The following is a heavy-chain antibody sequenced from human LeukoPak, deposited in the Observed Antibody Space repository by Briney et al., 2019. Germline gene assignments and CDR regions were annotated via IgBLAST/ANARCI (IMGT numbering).Heavy chain of an antibody. CDR2: ISAGATNT. CDR1: GFTFSGYA. V-gene: IGHV3-23*01. CDR3: AKDSSGIAAAAMS. Sequence: GGSLRLSCVASGFTFSGYAMSWVRQAPGKGLEWVSSISAGATNTYYAGSVKGRFTISRDNSKNTLYLQMNSLRAEDTAVYYCAKDSSGIAAAAMSWGQGTLVTVSS. D-gene: IGHD6-13*01. J-gene: IGHJ4*02.